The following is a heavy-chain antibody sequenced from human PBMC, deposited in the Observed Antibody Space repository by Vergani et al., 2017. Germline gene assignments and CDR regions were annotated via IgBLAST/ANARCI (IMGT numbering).Heavy chain of an antibody. V-gene: IGHV3-11*06. D-gene: IGHD1-26*01. Sequence: QVQLVESGGGLVKPGGSLRLSCAASGFTFSDYYMSWIRQAPGKGLEWVSYISSSSSYTNYADSVKGRFTISRDNAKNSLYLQMNSLRAEDTAVYYCARRRGSYYSGHWYFDLWGRGTLVTVSS. CDR1: GFTFSDYY. CDR3: ARRRGSYYSGHWYFDL. CDR2: ISSSSSYT. J-gene: IGHJ2*01.